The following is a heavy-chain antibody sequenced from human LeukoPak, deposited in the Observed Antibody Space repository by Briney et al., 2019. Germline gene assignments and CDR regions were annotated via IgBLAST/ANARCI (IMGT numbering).Heavy chain of an antibody. V-gene: IGHV1-18*01. D-gene: IGHD5-18*01. J-gene: IGHJ3*02. CDR2: ISAYNGNT. CDR3: AREGADTAMVNRAFDI. CDR1: GYTFTSYG. Sequence: ASVKVSCKASGYTFTSYGISWVRQAPGQGLEWMGWISAYNGNTNYAQKLQGRVTMTTDTPTSTAYMELRSLGSDDTAVYYCAREGADTAMVNRAFDIWGQGTMVTVSS.